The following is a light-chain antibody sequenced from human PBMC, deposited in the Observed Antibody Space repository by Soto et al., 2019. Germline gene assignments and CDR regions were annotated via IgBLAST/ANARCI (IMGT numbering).Light chain of an antibody. V-gene: IGKV3-20*01. CDR2: AAS. CDR3: QQYKSWPPIT. Sequence: EIVLTQSPGTLSLSPGERATLSCRASQSVSSTYLAWYQQKPGQAPRLLIYAASTRATGIPERFSGTGSGTEFTLTVSSLKSEDYAVYYCQQYKSWPPITFGQGTRLEIK. J-gene: IGKJ5*01. CDR1: QSVSSTY.